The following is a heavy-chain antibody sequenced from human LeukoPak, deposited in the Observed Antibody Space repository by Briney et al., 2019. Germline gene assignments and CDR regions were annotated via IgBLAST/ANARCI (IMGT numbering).Heavy chain of an antibody. CDR3: AKGWQRSRYQLLQGYYFDY. Sequence: GGSLRLSCAASGFTFSSYAMSWVRQAPGKGLEWVSAISGSSGSTYYADSVKGRFTISRDNSKNTLYLQMNSLRAEDTAVYYCAKGWQRSRYQLLQGYYFDYWGQGTLVTVSS. D-gene: IGHD2-2*01. V-gene: IGHV3-23*01. J-gene: IGHJ4*02. CDR2: ISGSSGST. CDR1: GFTFSSYA.